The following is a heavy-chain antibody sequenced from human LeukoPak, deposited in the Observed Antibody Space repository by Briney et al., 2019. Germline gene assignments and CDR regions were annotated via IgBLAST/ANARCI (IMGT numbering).Heavy chain of an antibody. D-gene: IGHD6-13*01. CDR3: AREIQIAAAEMFDP. V-gene: IGHV4-4*07. CDR2: IYPSGST. J-gene: IGHJ5*02. Sequence: PSETLSLTCTVPGGSISSYYWSWIRQPAGKGLEWIGRIYPSGSTNYNPSLKRRVTMSVDTSKNQFSLRLSSVTAADTAVYFCAREIQIAAAEMFDPWGQGTQVTVSS. CDR1: GGSISSYY.